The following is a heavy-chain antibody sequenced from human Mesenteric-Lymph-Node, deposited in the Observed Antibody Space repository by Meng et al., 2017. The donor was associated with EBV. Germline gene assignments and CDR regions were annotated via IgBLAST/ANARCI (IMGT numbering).Heavy chain of an antibody. J-gene: IGHJ4*02. CDR3: TRGIGDYYDGSGYSYYFDH. D-gene: IGHD3-22*01. Sequence: QEWGPGLRKHSGTLSLTWDVSGDSISSSNWWSWVRQPPGKGLEWVGEIYHSGTTNYNPSLKSRVTISVDKSKNQFSLKLASVTAADTAVYYCTRGIGDYYDGSGYSYYFDHWGQGTLVTVSS. V-gene: IGHV4-4*02. CDR2: IYHSGTT. CDR1: GDSISSSNW.